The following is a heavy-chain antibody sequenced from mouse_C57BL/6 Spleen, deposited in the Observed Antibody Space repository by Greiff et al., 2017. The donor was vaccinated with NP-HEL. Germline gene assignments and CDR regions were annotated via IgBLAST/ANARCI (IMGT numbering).Heavy chain of an antibody. CDR1: GYTFTSYW. D-gene: IGHD3-2*02. CDR3: ARAVSSGDNFDY. CDR2: IDPSDSYT. Sequence: QVQLQQPGAELVMPGASVKLSCKASGYTFTSYWMHWVKQRPGQGLEWIGEIDPSDSYTNYNQKFKGKSTLTVDKSSSTAYMQLSSLTSEDSAVYYCARAVSSGDNFDYWGQGTTLTVSS. J-gene: IGHJ2*01. V-gene: IGHV1-69*01.